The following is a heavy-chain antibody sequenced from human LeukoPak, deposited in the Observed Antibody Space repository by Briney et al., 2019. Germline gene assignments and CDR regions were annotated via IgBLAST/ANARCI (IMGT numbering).Heavy chain of an antibody. Sequence: GGSLRLSCAGSGFTFSYYGMHWVRQSPDKGLEWVAVASYDGSEMYYADSVKGRFTISRDNSRNTLFLQMNSLKDDDTAVYYCAKAIGSGYFRPPDYWGQGTRVIVSS. CDR3: AKAIGSGYFRPPDY. J-gene: IGHJ4*02. CDR2: ASYDGSEM. D-gene: IGHD3-22*01. V-gene: IGHV3-30*18. CDR1: GFTFSYYG.